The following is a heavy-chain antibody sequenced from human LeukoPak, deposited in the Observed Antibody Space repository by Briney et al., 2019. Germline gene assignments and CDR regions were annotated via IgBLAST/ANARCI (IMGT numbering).Heavy chain of an antibody. CDR3: ARDKPQRLLWFGELLGFDY. J-gene: IGHJ4*02. Sequence: ASVKVSCKASGYTFTGYYMHWVRQAPGQGLEWMGWINPNSGGTNYAQKFQGRVTMTRDTSISTAYMELSRLRSDDTAVYYCARDKPQRLLWFGELLGFDYWGQGTLVTVSS. CDR2: INPNSGGT. V-gene: IGHV1-2*02. CDR1: GYTFTGYY. D-gene: IGHD3-10*01.